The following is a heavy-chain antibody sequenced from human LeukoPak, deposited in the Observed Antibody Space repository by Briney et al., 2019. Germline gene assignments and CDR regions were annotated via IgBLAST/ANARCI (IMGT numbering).Heavy chain of an antibody. Sequence: GGSLRLSCAASGFTFTTYWMSWVRQTPGKGLEWLANIKQDGSEKYYVDSVEGRFTVSRDNAKNSLYLQMNSLRVEDTGAYYCTRYSGYPGDYWGQGTLVTVSS. CDR3: TRYSGYPGDY. D-gene: IGHD5-12*01. CDR1: GFTFTTYW. J-gene: IGHJ4*02. V-gene: IGHV3-7*01. CDR2: IKQDGSEK.